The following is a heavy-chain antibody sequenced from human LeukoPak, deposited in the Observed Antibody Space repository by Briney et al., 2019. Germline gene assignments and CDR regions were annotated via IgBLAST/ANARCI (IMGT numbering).Heavy chain of an antibody. D-gene: IGHD6-19*01. CDR3: ARVSSSGWLPFDY. V-gene: IGHV3-74*01. J-gene: IGHJ4*02. Sequence: SGGSLRLSCAASGFTFSSYWMHWVRQAPGKGPVWVSRINSDGSSTNYADSVKGRFTISRDNAKNTLYLQMDSLRAEDTAVYYCARVSSSGWLPFDYWGQGTLVTVSS. CDR1: GFTFSSYW. CDR2: INSDGSST.